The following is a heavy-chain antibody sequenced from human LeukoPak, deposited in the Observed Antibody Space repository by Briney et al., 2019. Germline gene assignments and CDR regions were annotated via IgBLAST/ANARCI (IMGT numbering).Heavy chain of an antibody. CDR1: GYSISSGFY. CDR2: IHYNEGT. Sequence: SETLSLTCDVSGYSISSGFYWGWIRQSRGKGLEWIGYIHYNEGTNYNPSLKSRVTMSVDTSKSQFSLKLTYVTAADTAVYFCARDHYDSSGSHRTFDIWGQGTVVTVSS. D-gene: IGHD3-22*01. J-gene: IGHJ3*02. V-gene: IGHV4-59*01. CDR3: ARDHYDSSGSHRTFDI.